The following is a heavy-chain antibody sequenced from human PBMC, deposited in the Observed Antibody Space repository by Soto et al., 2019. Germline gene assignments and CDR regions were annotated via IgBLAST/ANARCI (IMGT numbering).Heavy chain of an antibody. D-gene: IGHD3-22*01. V-gene: IGHV4-39*01. CDR2: IYYSGST. CDR3: ARVGTYYCDSSGYWVNWFDP. Sequence: SETLSLTCTVSGGSISSSSYYWGWIRQPPGKGLEWIASIYYSGSTYYNPSLKSRGTISLDTSKNQFSLKLSSVTAADTAVYYCARVGTYYCDSSGYWVNWFDPWGQGTLVTVSS. J-gene: IGHJ5*02. CDR1: GGSISSSSYY.